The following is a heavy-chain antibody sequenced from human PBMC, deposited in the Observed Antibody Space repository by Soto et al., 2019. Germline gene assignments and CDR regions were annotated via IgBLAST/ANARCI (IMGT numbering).Heavy chain of an antibody. Sequence: GESLKISCKGSGYSFTSYWIGWVRQMPGKGLEWMGIIYPGDSDTRYSPSFQGQVTISADKSISTAYLQWSSLKASDTAMYYCSREGGSLNSFYYYMDVWGKGTTVTVSS. J-gene: IGHJ6*03. CDR1: GYSFTSYW. D-gene: IGHD3-16*01. V-gene: IGHV5-51*01. CDR3: SREGGSLNSFYYYMDV. CDR2: IYPGDSDT.